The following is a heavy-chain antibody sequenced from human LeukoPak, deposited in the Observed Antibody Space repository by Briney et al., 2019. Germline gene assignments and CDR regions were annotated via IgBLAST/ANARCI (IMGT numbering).Heavy chain of an antibody. Sequence: ASVKVSCKASGYTFTSYGISWVRQAPGQGLEWMGWISAYNGNTNYAQKLQGRVTMTTDTSTSTAYMELRSLRSDDTAVYYCARDWRRQSIAAPPYFYYMDVWGKGTTVTVSS. CDR1: GYTFTSYG. J-gene: IGHJ6*03. CDR3: ARDWRRQSIAAPPYFYYMDV. V-gene: IGHV1-18*01. CDR2: ISAYNGNT. D-gene: IGHD6-6*01.